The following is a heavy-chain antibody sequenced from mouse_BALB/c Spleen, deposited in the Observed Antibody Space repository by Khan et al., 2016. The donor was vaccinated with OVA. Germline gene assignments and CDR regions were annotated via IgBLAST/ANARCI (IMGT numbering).Heavy chain of an antibody. D-gene: IGHD1-1*01. J-gene: IGHJ4*01. CDR1: GYTFTDFW. CDR3: AREGIYSVFYAMDY. CDR2: ISPGGGYI. Sequence: QVQLQQSGAELVRPGTSVKISCKASGYTFTDFWLGWVKQRPGHGLEWIGDISPGGGYINYNEKFKGKATLTADTSSSTAYIQLSSLTSEDSAVYFCAREGIYSVFYAMDYWGQVTSVTVSS. V-gene: IGHV1-63*02.